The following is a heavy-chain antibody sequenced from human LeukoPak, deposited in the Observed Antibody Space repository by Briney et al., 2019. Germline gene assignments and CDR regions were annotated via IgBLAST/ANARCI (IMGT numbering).Heavy chain of an antibody. V-gene: IGHV4-39*07. CDR3: ARSPTVTFFDY. D-gene: IGHD4-17*01. J-gene: IGHJ4*02. Sequence: PSETLSLTCTVSGGSMSSSSYYWGWIRQPPGKGLEWIGSIHYSESTYQNPSLKSRVTISVDTSKNQFSLKLSSVTAADTAVYYCARSPTVTFFDYWGQGTLVTVSS. CDR1: GGSMSSSSYY. CDR2: IHYSEST.